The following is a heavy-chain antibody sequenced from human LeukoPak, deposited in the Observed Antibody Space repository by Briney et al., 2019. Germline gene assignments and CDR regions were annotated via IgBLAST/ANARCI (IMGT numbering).Heavy chain of an antibody. CDR1: GFTFSSYG. CDR2: IRFDGSDK. D-gene: IGHD2-21*02. J-gene: IGHJ4*02. Sequence: GGSLRLSCAASGFTFSSYGIHWVRQAPGKGLEWVAFIRFDGSDKYYADSVKGRFTISRDNSKNTLYLQMNSLRAEDTAVYYCARRTYCGGDCYSGPDDYWGQGTLVTVSS. CDR3: ARRTYCGGDCYSGPDDY. V-gene: IGHV3-30*02.